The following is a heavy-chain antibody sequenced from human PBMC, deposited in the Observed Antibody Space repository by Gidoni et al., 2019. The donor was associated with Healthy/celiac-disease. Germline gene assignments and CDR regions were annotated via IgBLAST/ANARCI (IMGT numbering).Heavy chain of an antibody. CDR1: GFTFSSYG. D-gene: IGHD2-2*01. J-gene: IGHJ5*02. CDR2: ISYDGSNK. CDR3: AKDGVRYCSSTSCYGHWFDP. Sequence: QVQLVASGGGVVQPGRSLRLSGAASGFTFSSYGMHWVRQAPGKGLEWVAVISYDGSNKYYADSVKGRFTISRDNSKNTLYLQMNSLRAEDTAVYYCAKDGVRYCSSTSCYGHWFDPWGQGTLVTVSS. V-gene: IGHV3-30*18.